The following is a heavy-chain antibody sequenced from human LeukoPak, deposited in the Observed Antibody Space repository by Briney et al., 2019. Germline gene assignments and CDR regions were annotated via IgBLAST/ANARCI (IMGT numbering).Heavy chain of an antibody. CDR1: GYSFTSHY. J-gene: IGHJ4*02. D-gene: IGHD6-13*01. Sequence: ASVKVSCKASGYSFTSHYMHWVRQMPGKGLEWMGIIYPGDSDTRYSPSFQGQVTISADKSISTAYLQWSSLKASDTAMYYCARLAGYSSSHLDYWGQGTLVTVSS. V-gene: IGHV5-51*01. CDR2: IYPGDSDT. CDR3: ARLAGYSSSHLDY.